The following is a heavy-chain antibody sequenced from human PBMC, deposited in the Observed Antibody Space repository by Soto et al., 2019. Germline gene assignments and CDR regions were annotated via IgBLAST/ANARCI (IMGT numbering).Heavy chain of an antibody. Sequence: RASVKVSCKASGYTFTRYYMHWVRQAPGQGLEWMGIINPSGGSTSYAQKFQGRVTMTRDTSTSTVYMELSRLRSEDTAVYYCAKTIAARPRIDPYYYGMDVWGQGTTVTVSS. CDR2: INPSGGST. CDR1: GYTFTRYY. V-gene: IGHV1-46*01. D-gene: IGHD6-6*01. J-gene: IGHJ6*02. CDR3: AKTIAARPRIDPYYYGMDV.